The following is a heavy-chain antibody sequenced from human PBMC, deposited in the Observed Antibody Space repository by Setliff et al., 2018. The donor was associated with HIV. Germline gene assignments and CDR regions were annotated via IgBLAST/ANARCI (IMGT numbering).Heavy chain of an antibody. CDR2: IWYDGSNK. J-gene: IGHJ4*02. D-gene: IGHD3-3*01. CDR3: ASHLWSGYYYDY. V-gene: IGHV3-33*08. CDR1: GFTISSHQ. Sequence: HPGGSLRLSCAASGFTISSHQMSWVRQAPGKGLEWVAVIWYDGSNKYYADSVKGRFTISRDNAKNSLYLQMNSLRAEDTAVYYCASHLWSGYYYDYWGQGTLVTVSS.